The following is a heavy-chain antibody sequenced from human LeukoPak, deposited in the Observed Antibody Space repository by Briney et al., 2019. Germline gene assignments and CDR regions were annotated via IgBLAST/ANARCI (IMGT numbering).Heavy chain of an antibody. Sequence: SETLSLTCTVSGVSISSYYWSWVRQPPGKGLEWIGYIYYSGSTNYNPSLNSRVTISVDTSKNQFSLKVSSVTAADTAVYYCASGYPHFHYWGQGTLVTVSS. J-gene: IGHJ4*02. D-gene: IGHD1-1*01. V-gene: IGHV4-59*01. CDR1: GVSISSYY. CDR2: IYYSGST. CDR3: ASGYPHFHY.